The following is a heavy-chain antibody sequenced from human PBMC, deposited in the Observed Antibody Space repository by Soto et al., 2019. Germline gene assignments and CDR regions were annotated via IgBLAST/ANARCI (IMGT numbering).Heavy chain of an antibody. CDR3: ARAGGRIQLWSYEDY. Sequence: GGSLRLSCAASGFTFSSYWMHWVRQAPGKGLVWVSRINSDGSSTSYAGSVKGRFTISRDNAKNTLYLKMTSLRAEDTAVYYCARAGGRIQLWSYEDYWGQGTLVTVSS. D-gene: IGHD5-18*01. CDR1: GFTFSSYW. J-gene: IGHJ4*02. V-gene: IGHV3-74*01. CDR2: INSDGSST.